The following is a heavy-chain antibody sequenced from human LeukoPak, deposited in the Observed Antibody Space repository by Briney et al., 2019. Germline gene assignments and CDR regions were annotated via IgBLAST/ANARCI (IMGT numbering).Heavy chain of an antibody. D-gene: IGHD3-22*01. Sequence: GGSLRLSCAASGFTFSSYGMHWVRQAPGKGLEWVAFIRYDGSNKYYADSVKGRFTISRDNSKNTLYLQMNSLRAEDTAVYYCAKAMIVVVITAFDYWGQGTLVTVSS. J-gene: IGHJ4*02. V-gene: IGHV3-30*02. CDR3: AKAMIVVVITAFDY. CDR1: GFTFSSYG. CDR2: IRYDGSNK.